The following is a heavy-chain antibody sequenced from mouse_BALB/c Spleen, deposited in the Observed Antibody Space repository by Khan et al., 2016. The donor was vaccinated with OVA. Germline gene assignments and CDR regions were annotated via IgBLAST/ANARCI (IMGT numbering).Heavy chain of an antibody. CDR2: FYPGSDNT. CDR3: AREWAAWFPY. Sequence: QVQLQQSGAELARPGASVKLSCKASGYTFTDYYINWMRQRTGQGLEWIGEFYPGSDNTYYNEKFKGQVTLSADKSSSTAYMQLSSLTSEDSAVYFCAREWAAWFPYWGQGTLVTVSA. CDR1: GYTFTDYY. V-gene: IGHV1-77*01. D-gene: IGHD1-3*01. J-gene: IGHJ3*01.